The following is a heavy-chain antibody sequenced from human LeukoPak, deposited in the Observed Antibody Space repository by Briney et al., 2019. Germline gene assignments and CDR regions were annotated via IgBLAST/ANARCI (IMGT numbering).Heavy chain of an antibody. J-gene: IGHJ4*02. CDR1: GFTFSSYG. CDR2: IWYDGSNK. Sequence: GGSLRLSCAASGFTFSSYGMHWVRQAPGKGLEWVAVIWYDGSNKYYADSVKGRFTISRDNSKNTLYLQMNGLRAEDTAVYYCARGNGYSKGLCLGYWGQGTLVTVSS. V-gene: IGHV3-33*01. D-gene: IGHD6-13*01. CDR3: ARGNGYSKGLCLGY.